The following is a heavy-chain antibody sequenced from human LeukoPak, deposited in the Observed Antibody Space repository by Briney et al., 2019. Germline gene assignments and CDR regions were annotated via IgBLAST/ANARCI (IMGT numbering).Heavy chain of an antibody. J-gene: IGHJ4*02. V-gene: IGHV3-66*01. Sequence: GGSLRLSCAASGFTVSSNYMNWVRQAPGKGLEWVSVIYSGGSTYYADSVKGRFTISRDNSKNTLYLQMNSLRAEDTAVYYCARVDTASGYDFVDYWGQGTLVTVSS. CDR1: GFTVSSNY. CDR2: IYSGGST. CDR3: ARVDTASGYDFVDY. D-gene: IGHD5-12*01.